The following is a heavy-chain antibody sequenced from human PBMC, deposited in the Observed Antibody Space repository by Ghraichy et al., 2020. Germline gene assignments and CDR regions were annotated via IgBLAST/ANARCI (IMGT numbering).Heavy chain of an antibody. D-gene: IGHD2-2*01. CDR3: ARSREYQLWAWFDP. Sequence: GGSLRLSCVASGFTFSTYSMPWVRQAPGKGLEWVANIRQDGGEKYYVDSVKGRFTISRDNAKNSVYLQMNSLRAEDTAVYYCARSREYQLWAWFDPWGQGTLVTVSS. J-gene: IGHJ5*02. V-gene: IGHV3-7*03. CDR1: GFTFSTYS. CDR2: IRQDGGEK.